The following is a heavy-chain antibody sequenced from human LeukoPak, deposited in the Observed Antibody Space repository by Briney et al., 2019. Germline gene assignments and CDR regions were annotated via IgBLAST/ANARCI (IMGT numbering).Heavy chain of an antibody. J-gene: IGHJ6*02. CDR2: IYYSGST. Sequence: SETLSLTCTVCGGSISSYYWSWIRQPRGRGLEWIGYIYYSGSTNYNPSLKSRVTISVDTSKNQFSLKLSSVTAADTAVYYCARDLRITMVRGVDYYYGMDVWGQGTTVTVSS. D-gene: IGHD3-10*01. CDR1: GGSISSYY. CDR3: ARDLRITMVRGVDYYYGMDV. V-gene: IGHV4-59*01.